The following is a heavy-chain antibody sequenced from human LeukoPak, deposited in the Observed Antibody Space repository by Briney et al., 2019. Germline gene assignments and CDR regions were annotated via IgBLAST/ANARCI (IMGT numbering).Heavy chain of an antibody. CDR1: GGSISSGSYY. D-gene: IGHD1-26*01. Sequence: SQTLSLTCTVSGGSISSGSYYWSWIRQPAGKGLEWIGRIYTSGSTNYNPSLKSRVTISVDRSKNQFSPKLSSVTAADTAVYYCARAVGSSESNWFDPWGQGTLATVSS. J-gene: IGHJ5*02. V-gene: IGHV4-61*02. CDR3: ARAVGSSESNWFDP. CDR2: IYTSGST.